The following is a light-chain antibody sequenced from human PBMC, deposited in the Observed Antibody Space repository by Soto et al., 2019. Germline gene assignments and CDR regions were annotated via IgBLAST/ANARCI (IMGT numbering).Light chain of an antibody. V-gene: IGKV1-39*01. Sequence: DLQMTQSPSSLSASVGDTVTIKCRTSQSINGYLNWYQQTPGKAHNLLIFDTYGIHSGVQLRFSGSGSETEFTLTIRGVQPEDVASYYCKQFYKTPYTFGQGTRLEIK. CDR2: DTY. J-gene: IGKJ5*01. CDR3: KQFYKTPYT. CDR1: QSINGY.